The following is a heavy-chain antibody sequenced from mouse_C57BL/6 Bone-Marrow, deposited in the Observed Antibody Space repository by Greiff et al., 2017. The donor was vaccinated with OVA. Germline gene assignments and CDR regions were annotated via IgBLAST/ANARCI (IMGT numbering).Heavy chain of an antibody. J-gene: IGHJ3*01. Sequence: EVQLQQSGPGLVKPSQSLSLTCSVTGYSITSGYYWNWIRQFPGNKLEWMGYISYDGSNNYNPSLKNRISITRDTSKNQFFLKLNSVTTEDTATYYCAREDLLLIGFAYWGQGTLVTVSA. CDR3: AREDLLLIGFAY. CDR2: ISYDGSN. CDR1: GYSITSGYY. V-gene: IGHV3-6*01. D-gene: IGHD1-1*01.